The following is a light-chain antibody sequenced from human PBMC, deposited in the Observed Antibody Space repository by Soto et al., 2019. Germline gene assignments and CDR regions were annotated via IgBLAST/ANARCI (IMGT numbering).Light chain of an antibody. CDR1: SSDVGGYNY. CDR2: DVS. J-gene: IGLJ1*01. Sequence: QSVLTQPASVSGSPGQSITISCTGTSSDVGGYNYVSWYQQHPGKAPKVMIYDVSNRPSGVSNRFSGSKSGNTASLIISGLQAEDEADYYCSSYTITSTFVFGTGTKLTVL. V-gene: IGLV2-14*03. CDR3: SSYTITSTFV.